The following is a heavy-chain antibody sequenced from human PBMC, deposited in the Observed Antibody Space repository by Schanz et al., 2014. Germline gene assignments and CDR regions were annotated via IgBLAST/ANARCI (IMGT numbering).Heavy chain of an antibody. CDR1: GFTFSTYA. CDR3: AKAGSGWSTAGYYY. V-gene: IGHV3-30*18. D-gene: IGHD6-19*01. Sequence: QVQLVESGGGLVKPGGSLRLSCAASGFTFSTYAMSWVRQAPGKGLEWVGFISFDGRNTGYAHSVKGRFTISRDNSENTLYLQMNSLRAEDTAVYYCAKAGSGWSTAGYYYWGQGTLVAVSS. J-gene: IGHJ4*02. CDR2: ISFDGRNT.